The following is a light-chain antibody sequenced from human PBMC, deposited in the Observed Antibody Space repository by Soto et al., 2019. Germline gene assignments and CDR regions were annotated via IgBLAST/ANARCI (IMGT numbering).Light chain of an antibody. V-gene: IGKV3-11*01. CDR2: DVS. J-gene: IGKJ4*01. Sequence: ETVLTQSPVTLSLSPGERATLSCRASHSVSSYLAWYQQRPGQAPRLLIYDVSNRASGIPARFSGSGSGTDFTLTISSLDPEDFAVYYCQQRGNWPPTFGGGTKVEIK. CDR1: HSVSSY. CDR3: QQRGNWPPT.